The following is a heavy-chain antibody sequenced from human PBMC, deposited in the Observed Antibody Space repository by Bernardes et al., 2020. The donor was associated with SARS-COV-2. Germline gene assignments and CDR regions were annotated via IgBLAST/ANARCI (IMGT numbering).Heavy chain of an antibody. CDR1: GFTLSSTG. CDR3: ARDVGGTDWRFGFDV. Sequence: GGSLRLSCAASGFTLSSTGVHWVRQAPGKAFEWVAAISYDGSKTYYGDSVRGRFTTSRDNTRTSVFLQMESLRAEDTAVYYCARDVGGTDWRFGFDVWGPGTMVHVSS. J-gene: IGHJ3*01. CDR2: ISYDGSKT. V-gene: IGHV3-30*03. D-gene: IGHD3-9*01.